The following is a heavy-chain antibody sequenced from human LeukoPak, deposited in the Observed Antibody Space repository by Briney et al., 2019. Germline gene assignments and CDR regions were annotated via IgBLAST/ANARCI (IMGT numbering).Heavy chain of an antibody. Sequence: GASVTVSCKASGYTFTGYYMHWVRQAPGQGLEWMGWINPNSGGTNYAQKFQGRVTMTRDTSISTAYMELSRLRSDDTAVYYCARLGLHCTNGVCYTGWGQGTLVTVSS. CDR1: GYTFTGYY. CDR3: ARLGLHCTNGVCYTG. J-gene: IGHJ4*02. V-gene: IGHV1-2*02. CDR2: INPNSGGT. D-gene: IGHD2-8*01.